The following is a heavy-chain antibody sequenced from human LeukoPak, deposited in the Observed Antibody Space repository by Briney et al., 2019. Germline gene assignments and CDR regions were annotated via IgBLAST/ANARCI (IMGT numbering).Heavy chain of an antibody. V-gene: IGHV4-34*01. CDR3: VVVPAVNYHFIY. Sequence: PSETLSLTCAVYGGSFSGYYWSWIRQPPGKGLEWIGEVTHSGSTNYNPSLKSRLTISVDTSKNQFSLKLSSVTAADTALYYCVVVPAVNYHFIYWGQGTLVAVSS. CDR1: GGSFSGYY. D-gene: IGHD2-2*01. J-gene: IGHJ4*02. CDR2: VTHSGST.